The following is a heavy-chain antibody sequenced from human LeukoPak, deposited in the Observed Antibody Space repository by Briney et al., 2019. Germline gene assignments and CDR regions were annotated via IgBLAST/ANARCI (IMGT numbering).Heavy chain of an antibody. CDR2: INWNGGST. CDR1: GFTFDDYG. J-gene: IGHJ4*02. D-gene: IGHD3-22*01. CDR3: AREYYDSSGYYYPFDY. Sequence: GGSLRLSCAASGFTFDDYGMSWVRQAPGKGQEWGSGINWNGGSTGYADSVKGRFTISRDNAKNSLYLQMNSLRAEDTALYYCAREYYDSSGYYYPFDYWGQGTLVTVSS. V-gene: IGHV3-20*04.